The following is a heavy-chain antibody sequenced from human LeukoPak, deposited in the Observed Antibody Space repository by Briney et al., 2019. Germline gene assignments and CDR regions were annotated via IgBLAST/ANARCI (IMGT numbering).Heavy chain of an antibody. Sequence: KDGESLKISCKGSGYSFTSYWIGWVRQMPGKGLEWMGIIYPGDSDTRYSPSFQGQVTISADKSISTAYLQWSSLKASDTAMYYCARQDYYGSGSYPNWFDPWGQGTLVTVSS. V-gene: IGHV5-51*01. CDR3: ARQDYYGSGSYPNWFDP. J-gene: IGHJ5*02. CDR1: GYSFTSYW. CDR2: IYPGDSDT. D-gene: IGHD3-10*01.